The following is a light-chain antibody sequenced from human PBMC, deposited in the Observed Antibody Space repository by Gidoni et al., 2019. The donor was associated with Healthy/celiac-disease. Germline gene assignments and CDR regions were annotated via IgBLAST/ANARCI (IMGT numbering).Light chain of an antibody. CDR2: EVS. Sequence: QPASVSGSPGQSITISCTGTSSDVGCYNYVSWYQPHPGKAPKLMIYEVSNRPSGVSNRFSGSKSGNTASLTISGLQAEDEADYYCSSYTSSSTLLFGGGTKLTVL. CDR1: SSDVGCYNY. J-gene: IGLJ2*01. V-gene: IGLV2-14*01. CDR3: SSYTSSSTLL.